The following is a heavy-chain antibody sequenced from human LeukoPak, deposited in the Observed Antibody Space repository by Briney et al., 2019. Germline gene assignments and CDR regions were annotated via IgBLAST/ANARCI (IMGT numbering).Heavy chain of an antibody. Sequence: ASVKVSCKVSGYTLTELSMHWVRQAPGKGLEWMGGFDPEDGETIYAQKFQGRVTMTEDTSTDTAYMELSSLRSEDTAVYYCATVFLESSGWYYFDYWGQGTLVTVSS. CDR1: GYTLTELS. CDR2: FDPEDGET. CDR3: ATVFLESSGWYYFDY. J-gene: IGHJ4*02. V-gene: IGHV1-24*01. D-gene: IGHD6-19*01.